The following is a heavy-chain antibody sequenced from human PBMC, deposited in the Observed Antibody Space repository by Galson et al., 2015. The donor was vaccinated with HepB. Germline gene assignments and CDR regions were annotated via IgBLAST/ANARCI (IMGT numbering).Heavy chain of an antibody. V-gene: IGHV3-21*01. D-gene: IGHD6-13*01. CDR1: GFSFSAYS. CDR3: ARDLWSSNWQPGVAFDI. J-gene: IGHJ3*02. Sequence: SLRLSCAASGFSFSAYSMHWVRQAPGKGLEWVSFITSISSHIYYADSVRGRFTISRDNAKNSLFLHMNSLRAEDTAVYYCARDLWSSNWQPGVAFDIWGQGTVVTVSS. CDR2: ITSISSHI.